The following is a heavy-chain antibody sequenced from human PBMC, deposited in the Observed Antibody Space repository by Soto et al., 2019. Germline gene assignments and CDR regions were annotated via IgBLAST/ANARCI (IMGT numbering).Heavy chain of an antibody. CDR2: LHWDDDK. V-gene: IGHV2-5*02. D-gene: IGHD1-26*01. J-gene: IGHJ4*02. CDR3: AQSIMGARLPAY. CDR1: GFSLNTSGVG. Sequence: QITLKESGPTLVKPTQTLTLTCTVSGFSLNTSGVGVGWIRQPPGKALEWLALLHWDDDKRYSPSVQSRLTITKDTSKNQVLLTMANMDPVDTATYFCAQSIMGARLPAYWGQGTLVTVSS.